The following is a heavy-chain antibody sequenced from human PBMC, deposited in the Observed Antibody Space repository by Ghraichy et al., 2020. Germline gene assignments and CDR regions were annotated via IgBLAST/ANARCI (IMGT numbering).Heavy chain of an antibody. CDR2: ITSGSSYI. Sequence: GGSLRLSCAVSGFTLSSYSMNWVRQAPGKGLEWVSFITSGSSYISYADSVQGRFTISIDNAQNSLYLQMNSLRSEDTAVYYCARGSPVGRFYYYGGMDVWGQGTTVTVSS. V-gene: IGHV3-21*05. D-gene: IGHD4-23*01. CDR3: ARGSPVGRFYYYGGMDV. CDR1: GFTLSSYS. J-gene: IGHJ6*02.